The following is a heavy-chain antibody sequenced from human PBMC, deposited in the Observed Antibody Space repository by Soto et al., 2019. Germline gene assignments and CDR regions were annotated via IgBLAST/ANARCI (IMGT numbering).Heavy chain of an antibody. Sequence: SVKVSCKVSGGTFSDYAFSWVLQAPGQGLEWMGRIIPIFGPSNYAQNFQGRVTITADESTSTAYMELSSLRFEDTAVYFCAREISARGYTSGDYYNYYGMDVWGQGTTVTVSS. V-gene: IGHV1-69*13. CDR2: IIPIFGPS. D-gene: IGHD5-18*01. J-gene: IGHJ6*02. CDR3: AREISARGYTSGDYYNYYGMDV. CDR1: GGTFSDYA.